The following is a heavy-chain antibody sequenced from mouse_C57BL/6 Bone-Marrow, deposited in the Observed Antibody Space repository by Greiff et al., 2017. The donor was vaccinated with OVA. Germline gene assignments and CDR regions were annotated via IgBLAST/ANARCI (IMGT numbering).Heavy chain of an antibody. CDR3: ERARGSSCEYFDV. CDR1: GYTFTDYN. CDR2: INPNNGGT. J-gene: IGHJ1*03. D-gene: IGHD1-1*01. Sequence: VQLQQSGPELVKPGASVKLPCKASGYTFTDYNMDWVKQSHGKSLEWIGDINPNNGGTNYNQKFKGKTTLTIDNSASTAYMQIRSLTSEDTAVYYCERARGSSCEYFDVWGTGTTVTVSS. V-gene: IGHV1-18*01.